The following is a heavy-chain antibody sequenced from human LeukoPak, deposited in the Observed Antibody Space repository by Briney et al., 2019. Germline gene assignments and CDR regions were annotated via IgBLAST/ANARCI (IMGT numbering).Heavy chain of an antibody. J-gene: IGHJ4*02. CDR1: GYSISSGYY. CDR2: IYYSGST. V-gene: IGHV4-61*01. CDR3: ARTRAYGGRPDY. D-gene: IGHD4-23*01. Sequence: SETLSLTCTVSGYSISSGYYWSWFRQPPGKGLEWIGYIYYSGSTNYNPSLKSRVTISVDTSKNQLSLKLSSVTAADTAVYYCARTRAYGGRPDYWGQGTLVTVSS.